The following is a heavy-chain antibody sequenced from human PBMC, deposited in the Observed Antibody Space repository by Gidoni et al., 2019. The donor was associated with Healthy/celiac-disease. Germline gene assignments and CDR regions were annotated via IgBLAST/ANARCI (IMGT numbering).Heavy chain of an antibody. CDR3: ARGDYDFWSGYSSRFDP. CDR2: IYHSGST. CDR1: GYSISRGYY. Sequence: QVQLQESGPGLVKPSETLSLTCAVSGYSISRGYYWGWIRQPPGKGLEWIGSIYHSGSTYYNPSLKSRVTISVDTSKNQFSRKLSSVTAADTAVYYCARGDYDFWSGYSSRFDPWGQGTLVTVSS. D-gene: IGHD3-3*01. V-gene: IGHV4-38-2*01. J-gene: IGHJ5*02.